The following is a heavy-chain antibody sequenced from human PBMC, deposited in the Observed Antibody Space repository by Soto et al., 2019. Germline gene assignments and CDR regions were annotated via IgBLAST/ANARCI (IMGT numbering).Heavy chain of an antibody. V-gene: IGHV3-23*01. CDR3: AKGYMSHYFAS. CDR2: ITASGDNT. Sequence: EVHLLESGGGLVQPGGSLRLSCVASGFSFTNFIMSWVRQAPGKGLEWVSLITASGDNTAYTDSVKGRFTVSRDNSKNTRYLQMNSLRGEDTALYFCAKGYMSHYFASWGQGSLVTVSS. J-gene: IGHJ4*02. D-gene: IGHD6-13*01. CDR1: GFSFTNFI.